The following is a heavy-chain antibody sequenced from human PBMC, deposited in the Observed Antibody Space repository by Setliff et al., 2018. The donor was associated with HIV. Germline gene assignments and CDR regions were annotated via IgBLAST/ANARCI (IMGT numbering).Heavy chain of an antibody. CDR2: INPSGGST. J-gene: IGHJ6*02. D-gene: IGHD2-2*01. Sequence: ASVKVSCKASGYTFTGYYMHWVRQAPGQGLEWMGIINPSGGSTSYAQKFQGRVTMTRDTSTSTVYMELSSLRSEDTAVYYCASPIRSRENLYYYGMDVWGQGTTVTVSS. V-gene: IGHV1-46*01. CDR1: GYTFTGYY. CDR3: ASPIRSRENLYYYGMDV.